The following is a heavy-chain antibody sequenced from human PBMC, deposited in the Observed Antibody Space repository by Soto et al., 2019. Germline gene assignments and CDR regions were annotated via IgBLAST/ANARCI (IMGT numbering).Heavy chain of an antibody. CDR1: GYTFTGYY. CDR2: INPNSGGT. Sequence: QVQLVQSGAEVKKPGASVKVSCKASGYTFTGYYMHWVRQAPGQGLEWMGWINPNSGGTNYAQKFQGRVTMTRDTSISTAYMELSRLRSDDTAVYYCARDIDSGYYSSWFDPWGQGTLVTVSS. J-gene: IGHJ5*02. V-gene: IGHV1-2*02. CDR3: ARDIDSGYYSSWFDP. D-gene: IGHD3-22*01.